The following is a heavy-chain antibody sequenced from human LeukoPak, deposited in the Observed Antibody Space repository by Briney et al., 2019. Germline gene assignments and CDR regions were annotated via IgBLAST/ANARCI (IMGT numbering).Heavy chain of an antibody. CDR2: IYYSGST. D-gene: IGHD3-16*01. J-gene: IGHJ4*02. Sequence: SETLSLTCTVSGGSISSYYWSWIRQPPGKGPEWIGYIYYSGSTNYNPSLKTRVTISVDTSKNQFSLKLSSVTTADTAVYYCARDWMGGYYFDYWGQGTLVTVSS. CDR3: ARDWMGGYYFDY. V-gene: IGHV4-59*01. CDR1: GGSISSYY.